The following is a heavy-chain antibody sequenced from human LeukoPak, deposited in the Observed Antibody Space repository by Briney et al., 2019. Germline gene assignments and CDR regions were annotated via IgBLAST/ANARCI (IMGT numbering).Heavy chain of an antibody. CDR2: IYTSGST. CDR3: ARADCSSTSCYGSRSYYYYYYMDV. J-gene: IGHJ6*03. CDR1: GGSISSYY. Sequence: SETLSLTCTVSGGSISSYYWSWIRQPAGKGMEWIGRIYTSGSTNYNPSLKSRVTISVDTSKNQFSLKLSSVTAADTAVYYCARADCSSTSCYGSRSYYYYYYMDVWGKGTTVTISS. D-gene: IGHD2-2*01. V-gene: IGHV4-4*07.